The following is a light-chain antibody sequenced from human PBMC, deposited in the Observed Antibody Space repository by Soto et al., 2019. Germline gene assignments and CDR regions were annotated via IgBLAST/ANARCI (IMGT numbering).Light chain of an antibody. J-gene: IGLJ1*01. V-gene: IGLV1-47*01. CDR2: KNN. Sequence: QSALTQPPSASGTPGQRVTISFSGSSSNIGNNDLYWYQLFPGPAPKLVVYKNNQRPSGVTDRFSGSKSGTSASLDISGPRSEDEDDYCAAWDDSLGEVFGTGTKLTVL. CDR3: AAWDDSLGEV. CDR1: SSNIGNND.